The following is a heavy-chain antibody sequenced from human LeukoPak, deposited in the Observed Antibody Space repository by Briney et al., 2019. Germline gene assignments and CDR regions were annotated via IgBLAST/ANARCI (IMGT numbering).Heavy chain of an antibody. CDR3: ARHMIPDASGV. CDR1: GVSIGSGDYY. Sequence: SETLSLTCSVSGVSIGSGDYYWSWIRQPPGEGLEWIGYIYYSGTTYYKMSLKSRLIISVDTSNNQFSLKLSSVTAADTAVYYCARHMIPDASGVWGQGTMVTVSS. D-gene: IGHD3-22*01. V-gene: IGHV4-30-4*08. J-gene: IGHJ3*01. CDR2: IYYSGTT.